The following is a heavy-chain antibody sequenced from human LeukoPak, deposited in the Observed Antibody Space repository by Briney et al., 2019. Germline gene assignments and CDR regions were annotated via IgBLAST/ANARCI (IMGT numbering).Heavy chain of an antibody. Sequence: PSETLSLTCTVSGGSITSSSYYWGWIRQPPGRGLEWIGSIYYSGSTYYSPSLKSRVTISVDTSKNQFSLKLSSVTAADTAVYYCARAKDSSGYYSLYYFDNWGQGTLVTVSS. CDR1: GGSITSSSYY. D-gene: IGHD3-22*01. V-gene: IGHV4-39*07. CDR3: ARAKDSSGYYSLYYFDN. J-gene: IGHJ4*02. CDR2: IYYSGST.